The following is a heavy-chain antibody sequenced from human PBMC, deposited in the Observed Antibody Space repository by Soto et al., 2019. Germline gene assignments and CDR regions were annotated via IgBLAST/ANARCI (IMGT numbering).Heavy chain of an antibody. CDR3: ARYLTTGYYYYGMDV. CDR2: IYHSGST. D-gene: IGHD4-17*01. J-gene: IGHJ6*02. CDR1: GGSISSINW. Sequence: SETLSLTCAVSGGSISSINWWSWVRQPPGKGLEWIGEIYHSGSTNYNPSLKSRVTISVDKSKNQFSLKLSSVTAADTAVYYCARYLTTGYYYYGMDVWGQGTTVTVSS. V-gene: IGHV4-4*02.